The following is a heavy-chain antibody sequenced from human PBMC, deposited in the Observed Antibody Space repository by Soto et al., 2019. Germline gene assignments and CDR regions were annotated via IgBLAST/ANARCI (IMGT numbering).Heavy chain of an antibody. J-gene: IGHJ4*02. D-gene: IGHD1-26*01. CDR3: AKNSFSGSKRILDS. CDR1: GFRDGFPFSDYD. Sequence: GGSLRLSCAASGFRDGFPFSDYDMHWVRQAPGKGLEWVALISFDGSTKNYVDSVEGRFTISRDNSRDTLFLQMDSLRPEDTAVYYCAKNSFSGSKRILDSWGQGTLVTVPS. V-gene: IGHV3-30*18. CDR2: ISFDGSTK.